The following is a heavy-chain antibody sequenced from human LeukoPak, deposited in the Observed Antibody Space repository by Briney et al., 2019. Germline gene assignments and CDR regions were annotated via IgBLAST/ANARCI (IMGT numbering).Heavy chain of an antibody. V-gene: IGHV3-11*01. CDR1: GFTFSDYY. CDR2: ISSSGSTI. Sequence: GGSLRLTCAASGFTFSDYYMSWICQAPGKGLEWVSYISSSGSTIYYADSVKGRFTISRDNAKNSLYLQMNSLRAEDTAVYYCARQLYDFWSGYYHQGKWFDPWGQGTLVTVSS. D-gene: IGHD3-3*01. J-gene: IGHJ5*02. CDR3: ARQLYDFWSGYYHQGKWFDP.